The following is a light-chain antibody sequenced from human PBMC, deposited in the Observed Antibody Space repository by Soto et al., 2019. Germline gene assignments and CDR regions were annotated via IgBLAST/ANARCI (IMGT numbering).Light chain of an antibody. CDR3: QQDYNLPIT. CDR1: QSVSNNY. V-gene: IGKV3D-7*01. Sequence: EIVLTQSPGTLSLSPGERATLSCRASQSVSNNYLAWYQQKPCQAPRLLISAVSTRATGIPARFSGSGSGTDFTLTISSLQPEDFAVYYCQQDYNLPITFGQGTRLEI. CDR2: AVS. J-gene: IGKJ5*01.